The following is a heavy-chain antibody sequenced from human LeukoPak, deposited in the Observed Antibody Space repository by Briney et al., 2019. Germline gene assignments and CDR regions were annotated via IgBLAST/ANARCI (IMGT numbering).Heavy chain of an antibody. CDR3: ARILSSGWTGGAFDI. CDR1: GYSISSSNW. Sequence: SETLSLTCALSGYSISSSNWWGWIRQSPGKGLEWIGYIYYSGSTYYNPSFKSRVTMSVDTSKNQFSLKLNSVTAVDTAVYYCARILSSGWTGGAFDIWGQGTMVIVPS. D-gene: IGHD6-19*01. V-gene: IGHV4-28*01. J-gene: IGHJ3*02. CDR2: IYYSGST.